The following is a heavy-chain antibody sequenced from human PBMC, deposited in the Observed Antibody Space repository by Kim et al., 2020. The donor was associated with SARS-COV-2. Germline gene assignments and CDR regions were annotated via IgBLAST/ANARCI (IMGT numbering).Heavy chain of an antibody. CDR3: AREARKMATILGYWFDP. CDR2: MNPNSGNT. V-gene: IGHV1-8*01. D-gene: IGHD5-12*01. J-gene: IGHJ5*02. Sequence: ASVKVSCKASGYTFTSYDINWVRQATGQGLEWMGWMNPNSGNTGYAQKFQGRVTMTRNTSISTAYMELSSLRSEDTAVYYCAREARKMATILGYWFDPWGQGTLVTVSS. CDR1: GYTFTSYD.